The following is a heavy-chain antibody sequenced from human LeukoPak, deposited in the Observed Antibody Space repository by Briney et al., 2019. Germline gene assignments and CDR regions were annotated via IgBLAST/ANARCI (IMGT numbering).Heavy chain of an antibody. CDR1: GGSISSYY. CDR3: ARERIQLWLDY. CDR2: IYYSGST. J-gene: IGHJ4*02. V-gene: IGHV4-59*12. D-gene: IGHD5-18*01. Sequence: SETLSLTCTVSGGSISSYYWSWIRQPPGKGLEWIGYIYYSGSTNYNPSLKSRVTISVDTSKNQFSLKLTSVTAADTAVYYCARERIQLWLDYWGQGTLVTVSS.